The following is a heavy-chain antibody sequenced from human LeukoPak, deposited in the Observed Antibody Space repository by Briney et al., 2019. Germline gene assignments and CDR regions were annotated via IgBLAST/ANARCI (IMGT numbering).Heavy chain of an antibody. CDR2: MNPNSGNT. CDR3: AKGDQHYYDSSGYYSGRYHYFDY. J-gene: IGHJ4*02. Sequence: GASVKVSCKASGYTFTSYDINWVRQATGQGLEWMGWMNPNSGNTGYAQKFQGRVTMTRNTSISTAYMELSSLRSEDTAVYYCAKGDQHYYDSSGYYSGRYHYFDYWGQGTLVTVSS. D-gene: IGHD3-22*01. V-gene: IGHV1-8*01. CDR1: GYTFTSYD.